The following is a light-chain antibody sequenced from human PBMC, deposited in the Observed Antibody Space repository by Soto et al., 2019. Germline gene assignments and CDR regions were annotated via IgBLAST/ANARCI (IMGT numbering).Light chain of an antibody. CDR3: CSYAGSSTLV. J-gene: IGLJ2*01. CDR2: EVN. CDR1: SSDVETSNI. V-gene: IGLV2-23*02. Sequence: QSALTQPASVSGSPGQSITISCAGTSSDVETSNIVSWYQHHPGKAPKVIIYEVNKRPSGVSDRFSGSRSGNTASLTISGLQAEDEADYYCCSYAGSSTLVIGGGTKVTVL.